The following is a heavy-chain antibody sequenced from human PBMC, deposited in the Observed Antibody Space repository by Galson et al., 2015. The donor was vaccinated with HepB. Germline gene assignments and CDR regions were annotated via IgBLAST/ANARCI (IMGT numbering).Heavy chain of an antibody. CDR2: ISGSGART. V-gene: IGHV3-23*01. Sequence: LRLSCAASGFSFSSYDMSWVRQAPGKGLEWVSAISGSGARTFYADSVKGRFTISRDNSKNTLYLQTSSLRAEDTAVYYCAKLGIDYWGQGTLVTVSS. CDR3: AKLGIDY. CDR1: GFSFSSYD. J-gene: IGHJ4*02.